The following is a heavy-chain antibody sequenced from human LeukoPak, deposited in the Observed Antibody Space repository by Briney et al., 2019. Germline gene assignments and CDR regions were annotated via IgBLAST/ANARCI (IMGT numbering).Heavy chain of an antibody. V-gene: IGHV3-66*01. CDR2: IYSGGST. Sequence: GGSLRLSCAASGFTFSSNYMSWVRQAPGKGLEWVSVIYSGGSTYYADSVKGRCTISRDNSKNTLYLQMNSLRAEDTAVYYCARLPYYYDSSIGGTNDCWGQGTLVTVSS. CDR3: ARLPYYYDSSIGGTNDC. D-gene: IGHD3-22*01. J-gene: IGHJ4*02. CDR1: GFTFSSNY.